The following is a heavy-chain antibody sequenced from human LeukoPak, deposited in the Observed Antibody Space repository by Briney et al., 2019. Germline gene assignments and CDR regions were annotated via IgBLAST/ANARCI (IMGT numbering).Heavy chain of an antibody. J-gene: IGHJ3*02. Sequence: SETLSLTCTVSGGSISSYYWSWIRQPPGKGLEWIGYIYTSGSTNYNPSLKSRVTISVDTSKNQFSLKLSSVTAADTAVYYCARHRRGYSLDAFDIWGQGTMATVSS. CDR2: IYTSGST. V-gene: IGHV4-4*09. CDR1: GGSISSYY. CDR3: ARHRRGYSLDAFDI. D-gene: IGHD5-18*01.